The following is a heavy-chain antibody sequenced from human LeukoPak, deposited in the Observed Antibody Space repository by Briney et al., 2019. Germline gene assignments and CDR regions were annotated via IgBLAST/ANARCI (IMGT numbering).Heavy chain of an antibody. CDR2: IYHSGST. CDR3: ARDCRGCPFDY. V-gene: IGHV4-30-2*01. J-gene: IGHJ4*02. D-gene: IGHD2-2*01. CDR1: GGSISSGGYY. Sequence: PSQTLCLTCTVSGGSISSGGYYWSWIRQPPGKGLEWIGYIYHSGSTYYNPSLKSRVTISVDTSKNQFSLKLSSVTAADTAVYYCARDCRGCPFDYWGQGTLVTVSS.